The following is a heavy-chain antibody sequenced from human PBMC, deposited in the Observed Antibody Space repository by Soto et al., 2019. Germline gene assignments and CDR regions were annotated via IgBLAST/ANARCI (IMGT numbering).Heavy chain of an antibody. CDR1: GGSISSGDYY. J-gene: IGHJ5*02. V-gene: IGHV4-31*03. CDR2: IYYSGRT. CDR3: ARGPHSMVRGVPQFDP. D-gene: IGHD3-10*01. Sequence: QVQLQESGPGLVKPSQTLSLTCSVSGGSISSGDYYWTWIRPHPGKGLEWIGYIYYSGRTYDNPSLRSRITLSVDTTKNQFSLKRSSVTAADTAVYYCARGPHSMVRGVPQFDPWGQGTLVTVSS.